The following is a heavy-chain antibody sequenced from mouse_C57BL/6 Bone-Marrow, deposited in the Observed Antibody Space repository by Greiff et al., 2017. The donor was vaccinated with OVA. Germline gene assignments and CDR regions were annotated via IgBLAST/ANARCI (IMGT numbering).Heavy chain of an antibody. CDR3: ARGGLRRESMDY. CDR1: GFTFSSYA. CDR2: ISDGGSYT. D-gene: IGHD1-2*01. V-gene: IGHV5-4*01. Sequence: EVQVVESGGGLVKPGGSLKLSCAASGFTFSSYAMSWVRQTPEKRLEWVATISDGGSYTYYPDNVKGRFTIYRDNAKNNLYLHMSHLEAEDTAMYDSARGGLRRESMDYWGQGTSVTVSS. J-gene: IGHJ4*01.